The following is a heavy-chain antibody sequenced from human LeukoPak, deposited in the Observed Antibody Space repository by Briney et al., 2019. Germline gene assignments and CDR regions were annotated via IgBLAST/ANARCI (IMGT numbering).Heavy chain of an antibody. Sequence: GRSLRLSCAASGFTFSSYAMHWVRQAPGKGLEWVAVISYDGSNKYYADSVKGRFTISRDNSKNTLYLQMNSLRAEDTAVYYCARDRSSYDFWSGYPDYRGQGTLVTVSS. V-gene: IGHV3-30-3*01. CDR3: ARDRSSYDFWSGYPDY. CDR2: ISYDGSNK. J-gene: IGHJ4*02. D-gene: IGHD3-3*01. CDR1: GFTFSSYA.